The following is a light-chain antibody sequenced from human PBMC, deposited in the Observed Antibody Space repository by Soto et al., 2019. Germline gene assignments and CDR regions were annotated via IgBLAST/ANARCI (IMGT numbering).Light chain of an antibody. CDR2: DAS. CDR1: QSSGSW. J-gene: IGKJ1*01. V-gene: IGKV1-5*01. CDR3: LQYNGYYRT. Sequence: DIQITQSPSTLSACVGDRASTTGLASQSSGSWLAWYPQKPGKAPKLLIYDASSLESGVPSRFGGSGSGTTCTLTISSLQSDDFATYYCLQYNGYYRTFGQGTKVDIK.